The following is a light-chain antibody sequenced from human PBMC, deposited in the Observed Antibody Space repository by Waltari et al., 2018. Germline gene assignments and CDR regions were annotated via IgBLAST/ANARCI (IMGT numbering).Light chain of an antibody. Sequence: EILLTHSPATLSLSPGETATLSCWASQSVRTYLAWYQQKPGQAPRLFISDVSNRATGILARFSGSGSETDFTLTISSLEPEDFVIYYCQKRYSWPLTFGGGTKVESK. CDR1: QSVRTY. V-gene: IGKV3-11*01. CDR2: DVS. J-gene: IGKJ4*01. CDR3: QKRYSWPLT.